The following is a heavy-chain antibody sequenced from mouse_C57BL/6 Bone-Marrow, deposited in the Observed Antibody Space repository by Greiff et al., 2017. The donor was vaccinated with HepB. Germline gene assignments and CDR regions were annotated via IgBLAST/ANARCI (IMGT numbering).Heavy chain of an antibody. CDR3: TRVELCFRFDY. D-gene: IGHD4-1*01. V-gene: IGHV5-9-1*02. CDR2: ISSGGDYI. J-gene: IGHJ2*01. Sequence: EVKLVESGEGLVKPGGSLKLSCAASGFTFSSYAMSWVRQTPEKRLEWVAYISSGGDYIYYADTVKGRFTISRDNARNTLYLQMSSLKSEDTAMYYCTRVELCFRFDYWGQGTTLTVSS. CDR1: GFTFSSYA.